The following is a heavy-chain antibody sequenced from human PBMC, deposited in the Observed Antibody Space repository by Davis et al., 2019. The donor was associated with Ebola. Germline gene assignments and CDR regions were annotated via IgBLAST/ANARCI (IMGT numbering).Heavy chain of an antibody. CDR3: AKGGSGWPSDYSYGLGV. Sequence: HTGGSLRLSCAASGFSFSSYWMHWVRQVPGKGLVWVSRIKTDGSLTGYGDAVQGRFIISRDNAKNTVYLQMNDLRVEDTAVYYCAKGGSGWPSDYSYGLGVWGKGTTVTVSS. CDR1: GFSFSSYW. V-gene: IGHV3-74*01. CDR2: IKTDGSLT. D-gene: IGHD6-19*01. J-gene: IGHJ6*04.